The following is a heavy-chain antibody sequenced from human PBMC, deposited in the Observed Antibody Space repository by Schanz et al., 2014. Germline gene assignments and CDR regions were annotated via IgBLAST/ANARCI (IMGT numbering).Heavy chain of an antibody. Sequence: QVQLVQSGAEVKKPGSSVKVSCTASGGTFTSDSMHWVRQAPGQGLEWMGMINPSGGSTTYAQKFQGRVTMTRDTSISTAYMELSSLRSEDTAVYYCARGGGPEDVFDIWGQGTILTVSS. J-gene: IGHJ3*02. CDR1: GGTFTSDS. V-gene: IGHV1-46*01. CDR3: ARGGGPEDVFDI. CDR2: INPSGGST. D-gene: IGHD5-12*01.